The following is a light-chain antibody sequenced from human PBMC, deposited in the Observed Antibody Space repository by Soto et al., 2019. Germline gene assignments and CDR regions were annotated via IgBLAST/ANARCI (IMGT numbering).Light chain of an antibody. J-gene: IGKJ1*01. V-gene: IGKV3-20*01. CDR1: QSVSNSY. Sequence: IVLAQSPGTLSLSPGERATISCLASQSVSNSYLAWYQQKAGQAPRLLIYATSTRATGIPDRFSGSGSGTDFTLTISRLEPEDSAVYFCQQYGYSPWTFGQGTKVDIK. CDR2: ATS. CDR3: QQYGYSPWT.